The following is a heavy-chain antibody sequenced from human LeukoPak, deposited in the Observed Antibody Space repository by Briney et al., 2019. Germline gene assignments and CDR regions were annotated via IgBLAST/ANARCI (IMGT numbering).Heavy chain of an antibody. D-gene: IGHD3-10*02. Sequence: ASVKVSCKASGYTFTSYGISWVRQAPGQGLEWMGWISAYNGNTNYAQKLQGRVTMTTDTSTSTAYMELRSLRSDDTAVYYCAGFTMVGEWFDPGAREPWSPSPQ. CDR1: GYTFTSYG. CDR3: AGFTMVGEWFDP. J-gene: IGHJ5*02. V-gene: IGHV1-18*01. CDR2: ISAYNGNT.